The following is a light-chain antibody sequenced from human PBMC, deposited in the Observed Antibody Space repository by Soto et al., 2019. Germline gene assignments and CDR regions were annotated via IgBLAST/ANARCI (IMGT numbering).Light chain of an antibody. Sequence: QSVLTPPASVSGSPGQSITISCTGTSSDVGSYKFVSWYQQHPVKAPKLMIYEGSKRPSGVSNRFSGSKSGNTASLTISGLQAEDEADYYCCSYAGSSTLVFGGGTKLTVL. J-gene: IGLJ2*01. CDR3: CSYAGSSTLV. CDR1: SSDVGSYKF. V-gene: IGLV2-23*01. CDR2: EGS.